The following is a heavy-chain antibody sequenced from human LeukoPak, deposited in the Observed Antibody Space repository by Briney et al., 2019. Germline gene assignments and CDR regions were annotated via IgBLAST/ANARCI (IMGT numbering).Heavy chain of an antibody. J-gene: IGHJ4*02. D-gene: IGHD5-18*01. CDR2: ISGYNGNK. Sequence: ASVKVSCKASGYTFSSYGITWVRQAPGQGVEWMGWISGYNGNKNYAQKLQGRVTMTTDTSTSTAYMELRSLRSDDTAIYYCVRQVDIAMALPDYWGQGTLVTVSS. CDR1: GYTFSSYG. CDR3: VRQVDIAMALPDY. V-gene: IGHV1-18*01.